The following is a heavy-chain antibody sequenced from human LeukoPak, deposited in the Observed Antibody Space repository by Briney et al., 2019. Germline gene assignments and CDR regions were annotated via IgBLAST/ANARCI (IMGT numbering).Heavy chain of an antibody. CDR3: ARHLLSGDFWGIDY. D-gene: IGHD3-16*01. V-gene: IGHV3-21*01. CDR1: RFTFSSYS. Sequence: PGGSLRLSCAASRFTFSSYSMIWVRQAPGKGLEWVSSISGSGTYIYYADSLKGRFTIARDNAANSLYLQMNSLRAEDTAVYYCARHLLSGDFWGIDYWGQGTLVTVSS. J-gene: IGHJ4*02. CDR2: ISGSGTYI.